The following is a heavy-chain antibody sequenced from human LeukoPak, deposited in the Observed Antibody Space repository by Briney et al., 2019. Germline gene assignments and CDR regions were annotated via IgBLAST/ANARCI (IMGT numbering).Heavy chain of an antibody. V-gene: IGHV4-34*01. D-gene: IGHD4-17*01. CDR1: GGSFSGYY. Sequence: SETLSLTCAVYGGSFSGYYWSWIRQPPGKGLEWIGEINHSGSTNYNPSLKSRVTISVDTSKNQFSLKLSSVTAADTAVYYCARSYGDYGGAWFDPWGQGTLVTVSS. CDR3: ARSYGDYGGAWFDP. CDR2: INHSGST. J-gene: IGHJ5*02.